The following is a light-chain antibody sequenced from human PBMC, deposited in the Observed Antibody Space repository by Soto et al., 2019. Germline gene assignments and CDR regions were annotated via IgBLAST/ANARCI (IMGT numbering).Light chain of an antibody. CDR1: QSVGTW. J-gene: IGKJ1*01. CDR2: DAS. CDR3: QQYNSYSRT. V-gene: IGKV1-5*01. Sequence: DIQMTQSPSTLSASVGGRVTITCRASQSVGTWVAWYQQKPGKAPKLLIYDASSLESGVPSRFSGSGSGTEFTLTISSLQPDDFATYYCQQYNSYSRTFGQGTKVDIK.